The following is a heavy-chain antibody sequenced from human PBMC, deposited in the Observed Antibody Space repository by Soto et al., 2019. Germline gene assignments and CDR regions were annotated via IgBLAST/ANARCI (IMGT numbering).Heavy chain of an antibody. CDR2: IKSKTDGGTT. CDR1: GFTFSNAW. Sequence: KPGGSLRLSCAASGFTFSNAWMSWVRQAPGKGLEWVGRIKSKTDGGTTDYAAPVKGRFTISRDDSKNTLYLQMNSLKTEDTAVYYCTTDNPPTIVVVPAAIPGDAFDIWGQGTMVTVSS. V-gene: IGHV3-15*01. D-gene: IGHD2-2*02. CDR3: TTDNPPTIVVVPAAIPGDAFDI. J-gene: IGHJ3*02.